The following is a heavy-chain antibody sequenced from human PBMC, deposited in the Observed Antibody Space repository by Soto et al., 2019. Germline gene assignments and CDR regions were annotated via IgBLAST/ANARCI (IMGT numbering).Heavy chain of an antibody. CDR2: INHSGST. D-gene: IGHD6-13*01. V-gene: IGHV4-34*01. CDR1: GGSFSGYY. Sequence: KPSETLSLTCAVYGGSFSGYYWSWIRQPPGKGLEWIGEINHSGSTNYNPSLKSRVTISVDTSKNQFSLKLSSVTAADTAVYYCARVPEQLSLRMDVWGQGTTVTVSS. CDR3: ARVPEQLSLRMDV. J-gene: IGHJ6*02.